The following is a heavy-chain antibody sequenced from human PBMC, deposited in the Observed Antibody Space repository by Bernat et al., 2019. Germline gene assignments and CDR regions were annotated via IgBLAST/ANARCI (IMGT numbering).Heavy chain of an antibody. D-gene: IGHD6-19*01. V-gene: IGHV3-48*03. CDR3: AREAGLVKYYFDY. CDR2: ISSSGSTI. Sequence: EVQLVESGGGLVQPGGSLRLSCAASGFTFSSYEMNWVRQAPGKGLEWVSYISSSGSTIYYADSVKGRFTISRDNSKNTLYLQMNSLRAEDTAVYYCAREAGLVKYYFDYWGQGTLVTVSS. CDR1: GFTFSSYE. J-gene: IGHJ4*02.